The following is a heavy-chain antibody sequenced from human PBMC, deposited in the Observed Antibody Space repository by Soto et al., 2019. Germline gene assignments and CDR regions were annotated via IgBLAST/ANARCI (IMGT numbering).Heavy chain of an antibody. V-gene: IGHV3-33*01. CDR1: GFTLSRYS. CDR3: ARDITAQYSSSFDY. D-gene: IGHD6-13*01. CDR2: IWYDGSNK. J-gene: IGHJ4*02. Sequence: GGPLTLYCAASGFTLSRYSTHWVRQAPGKGLEWVAVIWYDGSNKYYADSVKGRFTISRDNSKNTLYLQMNSLRAEDTAVYYCARDITAQYSSSFDYWGQGTLVTVSS.